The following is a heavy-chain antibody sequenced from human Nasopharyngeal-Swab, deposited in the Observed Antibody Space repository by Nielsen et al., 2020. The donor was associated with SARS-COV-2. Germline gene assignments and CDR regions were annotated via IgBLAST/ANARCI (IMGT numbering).Heavy chain of an antibody. CDR2: ISSSGSTI. V-gene: IGHV3-48*03. Sequence: WIRQPPGKGLEWVSYISSSGSTIYYADSVKGRFTISRDNAENSLYLQMNSLRAEDTAVYYCARDEGARVLWFGELSTYYYYGMDVWGQGTTITVSS. J-gene: IGHJ6*02. CDR3: ARDEGARVLWFGELSTYYYYGMDV. D-gene: IGHD3-10*01.